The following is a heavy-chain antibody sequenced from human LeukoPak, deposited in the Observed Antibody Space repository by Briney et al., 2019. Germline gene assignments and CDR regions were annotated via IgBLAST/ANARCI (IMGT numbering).Heavy chain of an antibody. Sequence: PSETLPLTCTVSGGSISSSSYYWGWIRQPPGKGLEWIGSIYYSGSTYYNPSLKSRVTISVDTSKNQFSLKLSSVTAADTAVYYCARGPYCNGGNCYYPEYYLDYWGQGTLVIVSS. D-gene: IGHD2-15*01. V-gene: IGHV4-39*01. CDR3: ARGPYCNGGNCYYPEYYLDY. CDR2: IYYSGST. J-gene: IGHJ4*02. CDR1: GGSISSSSYY.